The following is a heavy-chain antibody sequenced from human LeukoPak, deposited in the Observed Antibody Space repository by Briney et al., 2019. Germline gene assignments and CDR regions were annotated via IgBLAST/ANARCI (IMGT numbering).Heavy chain of an antibody. CDR1: GGTFSSYA. Sequence: GSSVKVSCKASGGTFSSYAISWVRQAPGQGLEWMGGIIPIFGTANYAQKFQGRVTITADKSTSTAYMELSSLRSEDTAVYYCARSRPYSSSSCAWFDPWGQGTLVTVSS. J-gene: IGHJ5*02. CDR2: IIPIFGTA. D-gene: IGHD6-6*01. V-gene: IGHV1-69*06. CDR3: ARSRPYSSSSCAWFDP.